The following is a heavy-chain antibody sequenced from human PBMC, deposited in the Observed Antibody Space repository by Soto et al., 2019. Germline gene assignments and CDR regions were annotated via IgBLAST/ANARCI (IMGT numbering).Heavy chain of an antibody. CDR2: ISSGGNT. D-gene: IGHD3-16*01. J-gene: IGHJ4*02. CDR3: AREFRLGAVGTVGFDY. CDR1: GGSISSSSYY. Sequence: PSETLSLTCTVSGGSISSSSYYWGWIRQPPGKGLEWVSAISSGGNTYYADSVKGRFTIFRDNSNNMMYLQLKSLRADDTAVYYCAREFRLGAVGTVGFDYWGLGTLVTVSS. V-gene: IGHV3-53*01.